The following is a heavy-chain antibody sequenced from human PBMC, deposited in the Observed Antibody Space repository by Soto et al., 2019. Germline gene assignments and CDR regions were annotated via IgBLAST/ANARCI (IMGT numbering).Heavy chain of an antibody. J-gene: IGHJ4*02. CDR3: AIGVGDYNSLDY. CDR2: IKSDGSST. CDR1: GFLFNTYW. V-gene: IGHV3-74*01. D-gene: IGHD3-9*01. Sequence: EVQLVESGGGLVQPGGSLRLSCAASGFLFNTYWMFWVRQAPRKGLLWVSRIKSDGSSTNYADSVKGRFTIYRDNAKNKLYLQMTSLRAEDTAVYYCAIGVGDYNSLDYWGQGLLVTVSS.